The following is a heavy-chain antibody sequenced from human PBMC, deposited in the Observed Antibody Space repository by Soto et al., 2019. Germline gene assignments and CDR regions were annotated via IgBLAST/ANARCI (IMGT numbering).Heavy chain of an antibody. CDR3: ASVMATSHNWFDP. D-gene: IGHD2-21*01. J-gene: IGHJ5*02. V-gene: IGHV4-59*08. CDR1: GGSISSYY. CDR2: IYYSGST. Sequence: SETLSLTCTVPGGSISSYYWSWIRQPPGKGLDRIGYIYYSGSTNYNPSFKCRVTISSDTSKNHFFLKLRSVTAADTAVYYCASVMATSHNWFDPWGQGILVTVS.